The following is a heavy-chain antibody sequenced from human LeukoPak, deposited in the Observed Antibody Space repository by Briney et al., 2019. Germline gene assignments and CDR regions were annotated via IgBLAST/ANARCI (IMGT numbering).Heavy chain of an antibody. CDR1: GGSISSYY. CDR2: IYTSGST. CDR3: AREVRGVTTVTTSFDP. D-gene: IGHD4-11*01. V-gene: IGHV4-4*07. Sequence: PSETLSLTCTVSGGSISSYYWSWIRQPAGKGLEWIGRIYTSGSTNYNPSLKSRVTMSVDTSKNQFSLKLSSVTAADTAVYYCAREVRGVTTVTTSFDPWGQGTLVAVPS. J-gene: IGHJ5*02.